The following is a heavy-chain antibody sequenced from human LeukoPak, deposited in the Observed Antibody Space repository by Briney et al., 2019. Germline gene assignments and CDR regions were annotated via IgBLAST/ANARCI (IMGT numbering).Heavy chain of an antibody. CDR1: GFTFTSSA. CDR3: SSGDYNSGWVD. V-gene: IGHV1-58*01. Sequence: GTSVKVSCKASGFTFTSSAVQWVRQARGQRLEWIGWIVVGSGNTNYAQKFQERVTITRDMSTSTAYMELSSLTSEDTAVYYCSSGDYNSGWVDWGQGTLVIVSS. D-gene: IGHD6-19*01. CDR2: IVVGSGNT. J-gene: IGHJ4*02.